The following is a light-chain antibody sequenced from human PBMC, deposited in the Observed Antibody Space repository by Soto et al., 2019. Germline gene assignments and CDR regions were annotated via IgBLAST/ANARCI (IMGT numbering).Light chain of an antibody. CDR1: QSISSY. V-gene: IGKV1-39*01. CDR2: AAS. J-gene: IGKJ4*01. Sequence: DIQMTQSPSSLSASVGDRVPITCRASQSISSYLNLYQQKPGKAPKLVIYAASSLQSGVPSRFTGSGSGTDFTLTISGLQPEDVATYSCQQTYSTPITFGGGTKVDIK. CDR3: QQTYSTPIT.